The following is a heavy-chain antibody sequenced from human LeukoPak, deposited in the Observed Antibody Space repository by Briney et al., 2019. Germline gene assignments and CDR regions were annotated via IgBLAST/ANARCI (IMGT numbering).Heavy chain of an antibody. CDR3: ARNPSLNCTPSRCFRGALDI. J-gene: IGHJ3*02. V-gene: IGHV3-48*04. CDR1: AFNFNNAW. CDR2: ISRSGSTI. D-gene: IGHD2-8*01. Sequence: LAGGSLRLSCAASAFNFNNAWMNWVRQSPGKGLEWVSYISRSGSTIYYADSVKGRFTVSRDNAKNSLYLQMDSLRAEDTAIYYCARNPSLNCTPSRCFRGALDIWGQGTMVTVSS.